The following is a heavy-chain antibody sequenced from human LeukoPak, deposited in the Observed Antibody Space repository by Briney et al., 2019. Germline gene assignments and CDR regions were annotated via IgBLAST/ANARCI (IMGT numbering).Heavy chain of an antibody. J-gene: IGHJ4*02. D-gene: IGHD2-8*01. Sequence: SGGSLRLSCVTSGFTFTSYALYWVRQAPGRGLEYVSAISSNAASTHYAESAKGRFTISRDTSMSTLYLQMGSLRPEDTAVYYCARRERNAFDYWGEGTMVTVS. V-gene: IGHV3-64*02. CDR2: ISSNAAST. CDR3: ARRERNAFDY. CDR1: GFTFTSYA.